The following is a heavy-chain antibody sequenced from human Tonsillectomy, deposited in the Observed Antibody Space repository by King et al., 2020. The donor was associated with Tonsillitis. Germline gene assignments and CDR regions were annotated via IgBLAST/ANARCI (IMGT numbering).Heavy chain of an antibody. J-gene: IGHJ4*02. CDR1: GFTFSDYG. CDR2: KSYDGSNQ. V-gene: IGHV3-30*03. Sequence: VQLVESGGGVVQPGRALRLSCAASGFTFSDYGIHWVRQAPGKGLEGVAVKSYDGSNQEYADSVGGRFTISRDNSKNTLSLQMNSLRTEDTAVYYCARLYNSSNYWGQGTLVTVSS. CDR3: ARLYNSSNY. D-gene: IGHD6-6*01.